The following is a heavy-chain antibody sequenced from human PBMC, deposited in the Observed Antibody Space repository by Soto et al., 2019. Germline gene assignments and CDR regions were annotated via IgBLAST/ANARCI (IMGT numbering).Heavy chain of an antibody. D-gene: IGHD2-15*01. V-gene: IGHV1-69*13. Sequence: SVKVSCNASGGTFSSYAISWVRQAPGQGLEWMGGIIPIFGTANYAQKFQGRVTITADESTSTAYMELSSLRSEDTAVYYCARGLVVVVAANYYYYGMDVWGQGTTVTVSS. CDR2: IIPIFGTA. CDR1: GGTFSSYA. J-gene: IGHJ6*02. CDR3: ARGLVVVVAANYYYYGMDV.